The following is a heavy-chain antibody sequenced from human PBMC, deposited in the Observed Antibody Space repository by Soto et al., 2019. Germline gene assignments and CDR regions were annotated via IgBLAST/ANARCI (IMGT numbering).Heavy chain of an antibody. CDR3: ARVLRMGINGNWFDP. CDR2: ISSSSSYI. CDR1: GFTFSSYS. Sequence: GGSLRLSCAASGFTFSSYSMNWVRQAPGKGLEWVSSISSSSSYIYYADSVEGRFTISRDNAKNSLYLQMNSLRAEDTAVYYCARVLRMGINGNWFDPWGQGTLVTVSS. J-gene: IGHJ5*02. V-gene: IGHV3-21*01. D-gene: IGHD3-9*01.